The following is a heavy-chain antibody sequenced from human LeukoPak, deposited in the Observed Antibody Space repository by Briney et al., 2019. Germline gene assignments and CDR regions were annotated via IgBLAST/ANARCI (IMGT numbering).Heavy chain of an antibody. J-gene: IGHJ5*02. CDR3: ARVGLHWFDP. CDR2: INHSGST. Sequence: SETLSLTCAVYGGSFSGYYWSWIRQPPGKGLEWIGEINHSGSTNYNPSLKSRVTISVDTSKNQFSLKLSSVTAADTAVYYCARVGLHWFDPWGQGTLVTVSS. CDR1: GGSFSGYY. V-gene: IGHV4-34*01.